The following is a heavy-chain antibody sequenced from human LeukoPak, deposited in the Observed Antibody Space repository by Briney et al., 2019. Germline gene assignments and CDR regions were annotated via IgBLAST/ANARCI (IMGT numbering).Heavy chain of an antibody. CDR2: ISGSGGGT. Sequence: PGGSLRLSCAASGFTFTSYTMSWVRQAPGKGLEWVSGISGSGGGTYYADSVKGRFTISRDNSKNTVYLQMNSLRAEDTAVYYCARDGLRLATRPYIAARRSCAFDIWGQGTMVTVSS. J-gene: IGHJ3*02. CDR1: GFTFTSYT. V-gene: IGHV3-23*01. D-gene: IGHD6-6*01. CDR3: ARDGLRLATRPYIAARRSCAFDI.